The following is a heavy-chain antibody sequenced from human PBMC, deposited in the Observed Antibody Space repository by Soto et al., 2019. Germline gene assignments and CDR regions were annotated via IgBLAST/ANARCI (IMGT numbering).Heavy chain of an antibody. V-gene: IGHV4-34*01. D-gene: IGHD6-19*01. CDR2: INHSGST. J-gene: IGHJ1*01. Sequence: SETLSLTCAVYGGSFSCYYWSWIRQPPGKGLEWIGEINHSGSTNYNPSLKSRVTISVDTSKDQFSLKLSSVTAADTAVYYCARVTVAPKPPAEYVQHWGRGTLVTVSS. CDR1: GGSFSCYY. CDR3: ARVTVAPKPPAEYVQH.